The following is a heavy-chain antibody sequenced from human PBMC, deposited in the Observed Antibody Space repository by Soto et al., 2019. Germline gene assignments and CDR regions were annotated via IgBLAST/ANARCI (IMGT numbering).Heavy chain of an antibody. V-gene: IGHV1-69*13. D-gene: IGHD3-9*01. CDR1: GGTFSSYA. Sequence: SVKVSCKASGGTFSSYAISWVRQAPGQGLEWMGGIIPIFGTANYAQKFQGRVTITADESTSTAYMELSSLRSEDTAVYYCATANDILTGYVAGYNWFDPWGQGTLVTVSS. CDR2: IIPIFGTA. CDR3: ATANDILTGYVAGYNWFDP. J-gene: IGHJ5*02.